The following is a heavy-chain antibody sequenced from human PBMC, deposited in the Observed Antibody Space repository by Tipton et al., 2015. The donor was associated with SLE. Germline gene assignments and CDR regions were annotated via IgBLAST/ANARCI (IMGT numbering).Heavy chain of an antibody. Sequence: TLSLTCAVYGGSFSGYYWSWIRQPPGKGLEWIGEINHSGSTNYNPSLQRRVTISVDTSKNQFSLKLSSVTAADTAVYYCARRKGPYSSSWYHWGQGTLVTVSS. V-gene: IGHV4-34*01. CDR2: INHSGST. D-gene: IGHD6-13*01. CDR3: ARRKGPYSSSWYH. J-gene: IGHJ5*02. CDR1: GGSFSGYY.